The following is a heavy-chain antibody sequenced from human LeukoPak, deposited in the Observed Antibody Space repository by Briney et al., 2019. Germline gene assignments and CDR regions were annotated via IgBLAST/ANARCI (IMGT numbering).Heavy chain of an antibody. CDR2: IYYNGAT. Sequence: PETLSLTCTVSGGSISSSNYYWGWIRQPPGKGLEWIGTIYYNGATQYNPSLRSRVTISVDTSKNQFSLRLNSVTAADTAVYYCAIELRYCSSTSCRGNYWGQGTLVTVSS. CDR3: AIELRYCSSTSCRGNY. CDR1: GGSISSSNYY. V-gene: IGHV4-39*01. D-gene: IGHD2-2*01. J-gene: IGHJ4*02.